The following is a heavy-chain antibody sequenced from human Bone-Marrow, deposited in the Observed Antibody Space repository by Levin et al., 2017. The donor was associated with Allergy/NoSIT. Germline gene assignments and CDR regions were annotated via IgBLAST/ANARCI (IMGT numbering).Heavy chain of an antibody. CDR3: AKGPYCISTSCYAMSGEDYGMDV. D-gene: IGHD2-2*01. CDR1: GFTFSSYA. CDR2: ISGSGGST. J-gene: IGHJ6*02. V-gene: IGHV3-23*01. Sequence: GGSLRLSCAASGFTFSSYAMSWVRQAPGKGLEWVSAISGSGGSTYYADSVKGRFTISRDNSKNTLYLQMNSLRAEDTAVYYCAKGPYCISTSCYAMSGEDYGMDVWGQGTTVTVSS.